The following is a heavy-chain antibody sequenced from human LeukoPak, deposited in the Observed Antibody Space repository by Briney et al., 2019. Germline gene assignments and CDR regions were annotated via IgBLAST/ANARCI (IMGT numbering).Heavy chain of an antibody. V-gene: IGHV3-7*01. J-gene: IGHJ6*03. CDR1: EFSFSSYW. CDR3: AKSSYYYYYMDV. CDR2: IKQDGSEK. Sequence: GGSLRLSCEGSEFSFSSYWMSWVRQAPGKGLEWVAKIKQDGSEKYYVDSVKGRFTISRDNAKNSMYLLMNSLRAEDTAVYYCAKSSYYYYYMDVWGKGTTVTISS.